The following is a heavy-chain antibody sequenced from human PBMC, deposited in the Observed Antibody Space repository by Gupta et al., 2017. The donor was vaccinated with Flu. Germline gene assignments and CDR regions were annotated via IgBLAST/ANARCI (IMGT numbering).Heavy chain of an antibody. Sequence: PGKGLEWVGFIRSQHYGGTPDYAASVRGRFTISRDDSKSIAYLQMNSLKTEDTAVYYCSRVGGCTSASCYGGYWAQGTLVTVSS. CDR2: IRSQHYGGTP. J-gene: IGHJ4*02. CDR3: SRVGGCTSASCYGGY. V-gene: IGHV3-49*02. D-gene: IGHD2-2*01.